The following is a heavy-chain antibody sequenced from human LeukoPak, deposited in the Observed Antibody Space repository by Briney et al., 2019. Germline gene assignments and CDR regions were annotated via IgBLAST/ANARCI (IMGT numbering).Heavy chain of an antibody. J-gene: IGHJ5*02. CDR3: ARLRRTGDGGRGWFDP. CDR1: GGSISSSSYY. V-gene: IGHV4-39*01. Sequence: PSETLSLTCTVSGGSISSSSYYWGWIRQPPGKGLGWIGSIYYTGSTSYNPSLESRVTISVDTSNYQFSLHLSSVTAADTAVFYCARLRRTGDGGRGWFDPWGQGTLVTVSS. CDR2: IYYTGST. D-gene: IGHD7-27*01.